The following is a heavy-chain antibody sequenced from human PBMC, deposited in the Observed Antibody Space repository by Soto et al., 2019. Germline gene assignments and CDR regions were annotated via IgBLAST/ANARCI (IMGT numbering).Heavy chain of an antibody. CDR2: IYNSASS. CDR3: ARVSQRNWFDS. CDR1: GGSTSSGGYY. Sequence: QVQLRESGPGLVKPSQTLSLTCTVSGGSTSSGGYYWNWIRQHPGKGLEWIGYIYNSASSYYNPSLKSRVNIFIDTSKNQFSLKLSSVTAADTAVYYCARVSQRNWFDSWGQGTQVTVSS. J-gene: IGHJ5*01. V-gene: IGHV4-31*03.